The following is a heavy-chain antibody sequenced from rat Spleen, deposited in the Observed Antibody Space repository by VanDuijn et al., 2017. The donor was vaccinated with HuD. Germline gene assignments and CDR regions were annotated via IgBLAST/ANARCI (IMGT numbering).Heavy chain of an antibody. Sequence: EVQLVESGGGLVQPGRSLKLSCAASGFTFSNYGMAWVRQAPTKGLEWVATISYDGSSTYYRDSVKGRFTISRDNAKSTLYLQMDSLRSEDTATYYCARYGLPGYGVMDAWGQGASVTVSS. V-gene: IGHV5-29*01. CDR3: ARYGLPGYGVMDA. CDR2: ISYDGSST. D-gene: IGHD1-4*01. CDR1: GFTFSNYG. J-gene: IGHJ4*01.